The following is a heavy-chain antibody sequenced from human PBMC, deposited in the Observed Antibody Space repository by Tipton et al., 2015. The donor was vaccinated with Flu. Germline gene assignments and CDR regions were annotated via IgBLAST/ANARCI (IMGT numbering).Heavy chain of an antibody. V-gene: IGHV4-61*02. D-gene: IGHD6-19*01. CDR2: IYTSGST. CDR3: AGGPAQWLVYPHYFDY. CDR1: GGSVSRGRYY. Sequence: TLSLTCNVSGGSVSRGRYYWSWIRQPAGRGLEWIGRIYTSGSTNYSPSLESRVTISVDPSKSHFSLSLTSVTAADTAVYYCAGGPAQWLVYPHYFDYWGQGTLVTVSA. J-gene: IGHJ4*02.